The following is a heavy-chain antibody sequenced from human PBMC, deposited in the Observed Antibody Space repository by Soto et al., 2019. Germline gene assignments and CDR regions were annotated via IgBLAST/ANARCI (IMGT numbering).Heavy chain of an antibody. J-gene: IGHJ3*01. CDR3: ARECGDPQRGAFDV. D-gene: IGHD4-17*01. CDR2: INADTGDT. V-gene: IGHV1-3*01. Sequence: QVQLLQSGGEVKKPGASVNVSCKASGDTFSSSIFHWVRQAPGQRLEWMGLINADTGDTKISQGFQGRFTXXKXTXXSTAYMELSSLTTEDTAIYYCARECGDPQRGAFDVWGQGTMVTVSS. CDR1: GDTFSSSI.